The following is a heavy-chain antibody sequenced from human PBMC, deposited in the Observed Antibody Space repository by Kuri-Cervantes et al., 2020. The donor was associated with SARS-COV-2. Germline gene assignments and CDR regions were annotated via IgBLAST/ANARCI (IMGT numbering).Heavy chain of an antibody. CDR3: ARDSMITGAFDI. V-gene: IGHV4-59*01. CDR2: IYYSGST. CDR1: GGSFSGYY. D-gene: IGHD3-16*01. J-gene: IGHJ3*02. Sequence: SQTLSLTCAVYGGSFSGYYWSWIRQPPGKGLEWIGYIYYSGSTNYNPSLKSRVTISVDTSKNQFSLKLSSVTAADTAVYYCARDSMITGAFDIWGQGTMVTVSS.